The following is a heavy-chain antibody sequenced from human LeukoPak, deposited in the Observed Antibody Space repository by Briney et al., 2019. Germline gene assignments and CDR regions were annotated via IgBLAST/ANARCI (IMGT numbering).Heavy chain of an antibody. CDR2: FSYSGST. CDR3: ATTGTPYYYGMDV. CDR1: GGSISSSIYY. Sequence: SETLSLTCPVSGGSISSSIYYWGWIRQPPGKGLEWIGSFSYSGSTYYNPSLKSRVTISVDTSKNHFSLKLSSVTAADTAVYYCATTGTPYYYGMDVWGQGTTVTVSS. D-gene: IGHD1-1*01. V-gene: IGHV4-39*02. J-gene: IGHJ6*02.